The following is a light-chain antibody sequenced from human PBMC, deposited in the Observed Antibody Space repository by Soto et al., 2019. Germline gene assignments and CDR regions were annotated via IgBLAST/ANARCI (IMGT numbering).Light chain of an antibody. V-gene: IGKV3-20*01. CDR2: GAS. CDR1: QSVSSSY. Sequence: EIVLTQSPGTLSLSPGERATLSCRASQSVSSSYLAWYQQKPGQAPRPLIYGASSRATGIPDRFSGSGSGTDFTLTISRLEPEDFAVYYWQQYGSSLYTFGQGTKLYIK. J-gene: IGKJ2*01. CDR3: QQYGSSLYT.